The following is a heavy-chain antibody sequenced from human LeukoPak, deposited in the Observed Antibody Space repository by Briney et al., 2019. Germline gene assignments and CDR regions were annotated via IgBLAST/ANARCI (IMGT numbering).Heavy chain of an antibody. CDR1: GGSINSYY. Sequence: SETLSLTCTVSGGSINSYYWSWIRQPPGKGLEWIGYIYYSGSTNYNPSLKSRVTISVDTSKNQFSLKLSSVTAADTAVYYCARLYTSSWDYYFDYWGQGTLVTVSS. V-gene: IGHV4-59*08. CDR3: ARLYTSSWDYYFDY. J-gene: IGHJ4*02. D-gene: IGHD6-13*01. CDR2: IYYSGST.